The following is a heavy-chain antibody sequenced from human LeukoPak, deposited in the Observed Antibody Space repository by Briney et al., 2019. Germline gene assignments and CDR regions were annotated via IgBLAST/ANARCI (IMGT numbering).Heavy chain of an antibody. CDR2: IIPIFGTA. Sequence: SVKVSCKASGATFSSYAISWVRQAPGQGLEWMGGIIPIFGTANYAQKFQGRVTITADESTSTAYMELSSLRSEDTAVYYCAIRGPYYYDSSGYYYDDYFDYWGQGTLVTVSS. CDR1: GATFSSYA. J-gene: IGHJ4*02. D-gene: IGHD3-22*01. V-gene: IGHV1-69*13. CDR3: AIRGPYYYDSSGYYYDDYFDY.